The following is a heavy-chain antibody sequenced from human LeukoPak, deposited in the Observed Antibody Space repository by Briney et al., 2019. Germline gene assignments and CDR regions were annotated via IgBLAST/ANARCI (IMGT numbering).Heavy chain of an antibody. CDR3: ARDSSSSPYSFDY. V-gene: IGHV3-21*01. CDR2: ISTSGSCI. J-gene: IGHJ4*02. Sequence: PGGSLRLSCAASGFTFSSYSMNWVRQAPGKGLEWVSSISTSGSCIYYADSVKGRFTISRDNAKNSLYLQMNGLRAEDTAVYYCARDSSSSPYSFDYWGQGTLVTVSS. CDR1: GFTFSSYS. D-gene: IGHD6-6*01.